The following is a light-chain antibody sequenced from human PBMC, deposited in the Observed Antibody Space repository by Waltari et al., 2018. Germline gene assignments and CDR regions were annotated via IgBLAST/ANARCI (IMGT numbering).Light chain of an antibody. CDR1: QSVLHSPVNKDY. J-gene: IGKJ2*01. CDR3: QQYHSPPYT. CDR2: LAS. V-gene: IGKV4-1*01. Sequence: DIVMTQSPDSLAVSLGERATINCKSSQSVLHSPVNKDYLAWFQQRPGQPPKLLIYLASTRESGVPDRFSGSGSGTDFTLTISSLQAEDVAVYYCQQYHSPPYTFGQGTKLEIK.